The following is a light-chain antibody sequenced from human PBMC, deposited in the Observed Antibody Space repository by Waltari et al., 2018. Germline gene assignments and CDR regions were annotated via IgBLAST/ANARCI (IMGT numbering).Light chain of an antibody. J-gene: IGKJ4*01. CDR2: GAS. Sequence: EIVMTQSPATLSVSPGEGATLSCRASQSISNKLAWYQNTPGQAPRLLISGASTRATDIPARFSGSGAGTEVTLTIGSLQSEDFAVYYCQQYNNWPLTFGGGTKVEIK. CDR1: QSISNK. V-gene: IGKV3-15*01. CDR3: QQYNNWPLT.